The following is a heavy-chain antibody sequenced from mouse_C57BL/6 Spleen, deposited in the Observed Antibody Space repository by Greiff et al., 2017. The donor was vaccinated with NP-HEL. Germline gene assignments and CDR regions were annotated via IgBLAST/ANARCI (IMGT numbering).Heavy chain of an antibody. J-gene: IGHJ2*01. CDR3: ARRYSNWGVYYFDY. CDR1: GYTFTDYY. D-gene: IGHD2-5*01. V-gene: IGHV1-75*01. CDR2: IFPGSGST. Sequence: VKLQQSGPELVKPGASVKISCKASGYTFTDYYINWVKQRPGQGLEWIGWIFPGSGSTYYNEKFKGKATLTVDKSSSTAYMLLSSLTSEDSAVYFCARRYSNWGVYYFDYWGQGTTLTVSS.